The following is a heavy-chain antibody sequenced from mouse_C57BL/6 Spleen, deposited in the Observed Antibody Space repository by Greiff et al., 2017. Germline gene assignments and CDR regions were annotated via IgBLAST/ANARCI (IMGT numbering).Heavy chain of an antibody. J-gene: IGHJ4*01. CDR1: GFSLTSYG. V-gene: IGHV2-2*01. CDR2: IWSGGST. D-gene: IGHD2-4*01. Sequence: VQLQQSGPGLVQPSQCLSITCTVSGFSLTSYGVHWVRQSPGKGLEWLGVIWSGGSTDYNAAFISRLSISKDNTKSQVFFKMNSLQAVDTAIYYSARGDYDYDGAMDYWGQGTSVTVSS. CDR3: ARGDYDYDGAMDY.